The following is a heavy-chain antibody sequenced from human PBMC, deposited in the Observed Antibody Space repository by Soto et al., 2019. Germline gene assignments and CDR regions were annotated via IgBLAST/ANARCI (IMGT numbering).Heavy chain of an antibody. V-gene: IGHV3-23*01. CDR3: AKERATTTAFDY. D-gene: IGHD4-17*01. J-gene: IGHJ4*02. Sequence: GGSLRLSCAASGFTFSRDGMSWVRQAPGKGLEWVSLITDNGGSTYYADSVKGRFTISRDNTKNTLFLQMNSLGAEDTAVYYCAKERATTTAFDYWGQGALVTVSS. CDR2: ITDNGGST. CDR1: GFTFSRDG.